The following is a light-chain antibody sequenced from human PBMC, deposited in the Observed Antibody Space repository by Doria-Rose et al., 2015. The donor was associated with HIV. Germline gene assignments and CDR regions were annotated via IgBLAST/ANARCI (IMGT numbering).Light chain of an antibody. J-gene: IGKJ1*01. CDR3: QQYGTSWT. Sequence: DIVMTQSPGTLSLSPGERATLSCRASQRVKSGYLAWYQQKPGQAPRLLIYDASTRATGIPDRFSGSGSGTDFTLTISRLEPEDVAVCYCQQYGTSWTFGQGTKVEI. V-gene: IGKV3-20*01. CDR2: DAS. CDR1: QRVKSGY.